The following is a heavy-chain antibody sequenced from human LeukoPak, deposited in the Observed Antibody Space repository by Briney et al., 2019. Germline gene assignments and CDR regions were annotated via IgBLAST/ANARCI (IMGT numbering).Heavy chain of an antibody. CDR1: GGSISSYY. Sequence: PSETLSLTCTVSGGSISSYYWSWIRQPPGKGLEWIGYIYYSGSTNYNPSLKSRVTISVDTSKNQFSLKLSSVTAADTAVYYCARDIKTGLQYFPGFPSGMDVWGQGTTVTVSS. CDR2: IYYSGST. V-gene: IGHV4-59*01. CDR3: ARDIKTGLQYFPGFPSGMDV. D-gene: IGHD4-4*01. J-gene: IGHJ6*02.